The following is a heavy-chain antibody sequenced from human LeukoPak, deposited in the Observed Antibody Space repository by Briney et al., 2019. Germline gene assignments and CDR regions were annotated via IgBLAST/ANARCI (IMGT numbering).Heavy chain of an antibody. V-gene: IGHV1-2*02. CDR2: INPNSCGT. Sequence: GASVKVSCKACGYTFTGYYMHWVRQAPGQGLEWMGWINPNSCGTNYAQKFQGRVSMTRDTSISTAYMELSRLRSDDTAVYYCAREDCSSTSCYWFDYWGQGTLVTVSS. CDR1: GYTFTGYY. CDR3: AREDCSSTSCYWFDY. D-gene: IGHD2-2*01. J-gene: IGHJ4*02.